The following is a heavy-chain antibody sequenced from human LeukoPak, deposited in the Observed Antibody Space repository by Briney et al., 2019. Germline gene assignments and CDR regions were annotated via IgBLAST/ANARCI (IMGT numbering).Heavy chain of an antibody. V-gene: IGHV3-64D*06. CDR3: VKGSSGWFIYFDY. CDR2: ISSNGGST. D-gene: IGHD6-19*01. Sequence: GGSLRLSCSASGFTFSSHAMHWVRQAPGKGLEYVSAISSNGGSTYYADSVKGRFAISRDNSKNTLYLQMSSLGAEDTAVYYCVKGSSGWFIYFDYWGQGTLVTVSS. CDR1: GFTFSSHA. J-gene: IGHJ4*02.